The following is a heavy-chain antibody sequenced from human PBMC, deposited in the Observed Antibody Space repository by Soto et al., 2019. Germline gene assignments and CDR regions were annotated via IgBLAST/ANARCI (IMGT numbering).Heavy chain of an antibody. CDR2: IIPILGIA. D-gene: IGHD2-2*02. CDR1: GYTFTSYY. CDR3: ASLYRYYYYMDV. V-gene: IGHV1-69*02. J-gene: IGHJ6*03. Sequence: SVKVSCKASGYTFTSYYMHWVRQAPGQGLEWMGRIIPILGIANYAQKFQGRVTITADKSTSTAYMELSSLRSEDTAVYYCASLYRYYYYMDVWGKGTTVTVSS.